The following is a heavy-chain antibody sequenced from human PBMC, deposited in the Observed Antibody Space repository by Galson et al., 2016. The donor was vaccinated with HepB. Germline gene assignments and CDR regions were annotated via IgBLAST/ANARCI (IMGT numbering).Heavy chain of an antibody. J-gene: IGHJ4*02. Sequence: SETLSLTCAVYGGSFSGYYWSWIRQPPGKGLEWIGEINHSGSNYNPSLKSRVTISIGTSKNHFSLKLSSVTAADTAVYYCAIRIAVAGTVVNWGQGTPVTVSS. V-gene: IGHV4-34*01. CDR3: AIRIAVAGTVVN. CDR2: INHSGS. CDR1: GGSFSGYY. D-gene: IGHD6-19*01.